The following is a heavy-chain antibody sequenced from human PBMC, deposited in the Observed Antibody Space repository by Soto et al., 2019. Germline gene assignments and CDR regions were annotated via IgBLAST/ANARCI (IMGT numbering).Heavy chain of an antibody. CDR1: GFTFSSDA. D-gene: IGHD3-9*01. V-gene: IGHV3-23*01. Sequence: SLRLSWAASGFTFSSDAMSWVRQAPGKGLEWVSAISGSGGSTYYADSVKGRFTISRDNSKNTLYLQMNSLRAEDTAVYYCAKAYVLRYFGWFTYWGQGTLVTVSS. J-gene: IGHJ4*02. CDR2: ISGSGGST. CDR3: AKAYVLRYFGWFTY.